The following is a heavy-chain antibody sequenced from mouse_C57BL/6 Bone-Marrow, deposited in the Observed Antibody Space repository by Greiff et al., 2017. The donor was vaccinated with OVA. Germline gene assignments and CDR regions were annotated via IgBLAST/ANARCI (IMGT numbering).Heavy chain of an antibody. CDR2: IHPGSGST. J-gene: IGHJ4*01. Sequence: QVQLQQPGAELVKSGASVKMSCKASGYTFTSYWITWVKQRPGQGLEWIGDIHPGSGSTNYNEKFKSKATLTVDTSSNTAYMQLSSLTSEDSAVYYCSRNYGSSYYYCAMDYWGQGTSVTVA. CDR1: GYTFTSYW. CDR3: SRNYGSSYYYCAMDY. D-gene: IGHD1-1*01. V-gene: IGHV1-55*01.